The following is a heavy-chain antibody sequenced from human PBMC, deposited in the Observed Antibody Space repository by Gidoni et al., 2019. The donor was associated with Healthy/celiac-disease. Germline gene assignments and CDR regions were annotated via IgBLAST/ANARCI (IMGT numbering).Heavy chain of an antibody. CDR3: ARIRYYDSSGYYHFDY. V-gene: IGHV2-70*15. CDR1: GFSLSTSGMC. CDR2: IDWDDDK. J-gene: IGHJ4*02. Sequence: QVTLRESGPALVKPTQTLTLTCTFSGFSLSTSGMCVSWIRQPPGKALEWLARIDWDDDKYYSTSLKTRLTISKDTSKNQVVLTMTNMDPVDTATYYCARIRYYDSSGYYHFDYWGQGTLVTVSS. D-gene: IGHD3-22*01.